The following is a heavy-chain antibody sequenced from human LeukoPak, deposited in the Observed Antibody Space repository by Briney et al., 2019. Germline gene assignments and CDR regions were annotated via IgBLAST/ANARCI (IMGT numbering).Heavy chain of an antibody. CDR1: GFTFSSYA. D-gene: IGHD3-10*01. CDR2: ISYDGSNK. J-gene: IGHJ5*02. Sequence: GGSLRLSCVASGFTFSSYAMHWVRQAPGKGLEWVAVISYDGSNKYYADSVKGRFTISRDNSKNTLYLQMNSLRAEDTAVYYCARGYYYGSGSYYKDGNWFDPWGQGTLVTVSS. CDR3: ARGYYYGSGSYYKDGNWFDP. V-gene: IGHV3-30*04.